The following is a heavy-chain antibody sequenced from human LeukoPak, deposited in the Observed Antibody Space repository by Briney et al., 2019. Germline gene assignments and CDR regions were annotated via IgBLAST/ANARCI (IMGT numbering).Heavy chain of an antibody. Sequence: PGGSLRLSCAASGFIFNSYEMNWVRQAPGKGLEWVAFISYSGNSIYYADSMKGRFTISRDNTKNLLYLHMSSLRAEDTAVYYCASLLWFGKNDYWGQGTLVTVSS. V-gene: IGHV3-48*03. CDR1: GFIFNSYE. CDR3: ASLLWFGKNDY. D-gene: IGHD3-10*01. CDR2: ISYSGNSI. J-gene: IGHJ4*02.